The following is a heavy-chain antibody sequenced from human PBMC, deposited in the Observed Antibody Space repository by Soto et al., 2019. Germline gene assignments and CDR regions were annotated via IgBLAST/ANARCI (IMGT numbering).Heavy chain of an antibody. CDR2: ISGSGGST. CDR1: EFTFSSYA. CDR3: AKALQRYSSGWYYFDS. V-gene: IGHV3-23*01. D-gene: IGHD6-19*01. J-gene: IGHJ4*02. Sequence: GGSLRLSCAASEFTFSSYAMSWVRQAPGKGLEWVSAISGSGGSTYYADSVKGRFTISRDNSKNTLHLQMNSLRAEDTAVYYCAKALQRYSSGWYYFDSWGQGTLVTVS.